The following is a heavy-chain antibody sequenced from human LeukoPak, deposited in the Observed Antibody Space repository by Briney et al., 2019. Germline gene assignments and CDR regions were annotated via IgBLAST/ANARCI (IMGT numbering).Heavy chain of an antibody. CDR2: INWDGGST. J-gene: IGHJ4*02. D-gene: IGHD3-22*01. V-gene: IGHV3-43*01. CDR1: GFNFEDYT. Sequence: GGSLRLSCAASGFNFEDYTMHWVRQTPGKGLEWVSLINWDGGSTYYADSVKGRFTISRDNAKNSLYLQMNSLRAEDTAVYYCARDTYYYDSSGYYYPGGSDCWGQGTLVTVSS. CDR3: ARDTYYYDSSGYYYPGGSDC.